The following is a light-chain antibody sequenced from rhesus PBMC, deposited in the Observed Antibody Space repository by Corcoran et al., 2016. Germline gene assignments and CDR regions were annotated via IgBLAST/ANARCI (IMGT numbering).Light chain of an antibody. Sequence: DIQMTQSPSSLSASVGDKVTITCRAIQGLSSWLAWYQQKPGKAPKLLIYAASSLKSGVPSRFSGRGSGTDYTLTISSLQPEDFATYYCQQGYNTPYSFGQGTKVEIK. CDR3: QQGYNTPYS. J-gene: IGKJ2*01. CDR2: AAS. CDR1: QGLSSW. V-gene: IGKV1-18*01.